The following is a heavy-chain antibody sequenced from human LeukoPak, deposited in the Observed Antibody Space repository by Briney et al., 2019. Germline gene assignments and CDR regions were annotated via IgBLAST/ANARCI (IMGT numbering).Heavy chain of an antibody. CDR1: GGSFSGYY. CDR3: ARAPSMLASDAFDI. J-gene: IGHJ3*02. D-gene: IGHD3-10*02. V-gene: IGHV4-34*01. Sequence: ADTLPLTCAVCGGSFSGYYWSWIRQPPRKGLAWIGEINHSGSTNYNPSLKSRVNISVDTSKNQFSLKLSSVTAADTAVYYCARAPSMLASDAFDIWGQGTMVTVSS. CDR2: INHSGST.